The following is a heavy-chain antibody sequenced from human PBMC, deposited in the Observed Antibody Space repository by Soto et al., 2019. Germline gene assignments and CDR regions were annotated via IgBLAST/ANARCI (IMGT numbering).Heavy chain of an antibody. J-gene: IGHJ4*02. V-gene: IGHV3-33*01. CDR3: ARLNPALDY. Sequence: QVQLVESGGGVVQPGRSLRLSCAASGFTFSSYGMHWVRQAPGKGLEWVAVIWYDGSNKYYADAVKGRFTISRDNSKNTLYLQMNSLRAEDTAVYYCARLNPALDYWGQGTLVTVSS. CDR2: IWYDGSNK. CDR1: GFTFSSYG.